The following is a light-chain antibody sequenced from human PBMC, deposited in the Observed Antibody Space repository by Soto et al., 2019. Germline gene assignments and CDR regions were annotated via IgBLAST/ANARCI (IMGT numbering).Light chain of an antibody. CDR1: QSVSSN. V-gene: IGKV3D-15*01. CDR3: QQYSDWPPT. CDR2: GAP. J-gene: IGKJ1*01. Sequence: EIVLTQSPATLSVSPGERPTLSCRASQSVSSNLAWYQQKPGQAPRLLINGAPTRATGIPARFSGSGSGTEFSLTISSLQSEDFAVYYCQQYSDWPPTFGQGTKVDI.